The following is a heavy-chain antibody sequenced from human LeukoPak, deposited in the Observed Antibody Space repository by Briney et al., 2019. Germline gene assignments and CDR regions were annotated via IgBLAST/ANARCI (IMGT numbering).Heavy chain of an antibody. Sequence: GGSLRLSCAASGFTFSSYSMNWVRQAPGKGLEWDSSISSSSSYIYYADSVKGRFTISRDNAKNSLYLQMNSLRAEDTAVYYCARGGHSSSWYRPLDDWGQGTLVTVSS. CDR3: ARGGHSSSWYRPLDD. J-gene: IGHJ4*02. CDR1: GFTFSSYS. V-gene: IGHV3-21*01. D-gene: IGHD6-13*01. CDR2: ISSSSSYI.